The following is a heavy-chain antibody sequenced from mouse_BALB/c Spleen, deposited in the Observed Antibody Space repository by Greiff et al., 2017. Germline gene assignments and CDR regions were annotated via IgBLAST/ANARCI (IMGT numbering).Heavy chain of an antibody. J-gene: IGHJ4*01. V-gene: IGHV1-67*01. CDR3: ARSPGGAMDY. CDR2: ISTYYGNT. CDR1: GYTFTDYA. Sequence: VQLVESGPELVRPGVSVKISCKGSGYTFTDYAMHWVKQSHAKSLEWIGVISTYYGNTNYNQKFKGKATMTVDKSSSTAYMELARLTSEDSAIYYCARSPGGAMDYWGQGTSVTVSS.